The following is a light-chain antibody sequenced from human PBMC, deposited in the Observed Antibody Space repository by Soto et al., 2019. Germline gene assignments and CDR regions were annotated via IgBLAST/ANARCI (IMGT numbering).Light chain of an antibody. CDR3: QQRGVWPPIT. J-gene: IGKJ5*01. V-gene: IGKV3-11*01. Sequence: EIVLTQSPATLSLSPGERATLSCVASQSVRSSLAWYQQKPGQAPRLLIYDASNRATGIPARFSGSGSGTDFTLTISSLEPEDFAVYYCQQRGVWPPITFGQGTRLEIK. CDR2: DAS. CDR1: QSVRSS.